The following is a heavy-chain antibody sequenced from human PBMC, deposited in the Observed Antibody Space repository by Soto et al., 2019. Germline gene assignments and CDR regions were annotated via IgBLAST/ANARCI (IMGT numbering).Heavy chain of an antibody. V-gene: IGHV3-49*04. Sequence: GSLRLSCTSSGITFGDYAMSWVRQAPGKGLEWVGFIRNKAYGGTTEYAASVKGRFTISRDDSKSIAYLQMNSLKTEDTAVYYCTSCGGYCGGAFDPWGQGXLVTVSS. CDR1: GITFGDYA. CDR3: TSCGGYCGGAFDP. CDR2: IRNKAYGGTT. J-gene: IGHJ5*02. D-gene: IGHD2-21*01.